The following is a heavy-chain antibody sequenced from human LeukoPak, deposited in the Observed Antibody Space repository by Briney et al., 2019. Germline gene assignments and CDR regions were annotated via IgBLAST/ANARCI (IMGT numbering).Heavy chain of an antibody. CDR2: IYYSGST. J-gene: IGHJ6*03. Sequence: SETLSLTCTVSGGSISSYYWSWIRQPPGKGLEWIGYIYYSGSTNYNPSLKSRVTISVDTSKNQFSLKLSSVTAADTAVYYCARAVAYYMDVWAKGTTVTVSS. CDR1: GGSISSYY. D-gene: IGHD6-19*01. V-gene: IGHV4-59*01. CDR3: ARAVAYYMDV.